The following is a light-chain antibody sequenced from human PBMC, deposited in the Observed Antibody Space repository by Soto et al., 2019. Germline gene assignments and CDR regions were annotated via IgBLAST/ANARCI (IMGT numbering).Light chain of an antibody. V-gene: IGKV1-9*01. CDR2: SES. Sequence: DIQLTQSTSFLSASVGDRVTITCRASQDISSYLAWYQQRPGKVTRFLTHSESTLQSGFPSRFSATGSGTTYTLTISSLQPADIAPDYCQQLNRFPRTFGQGTKV. CDR3: QQLNRFPRT. J-gene: IGKJ1*01. CDR1: QDISSY.